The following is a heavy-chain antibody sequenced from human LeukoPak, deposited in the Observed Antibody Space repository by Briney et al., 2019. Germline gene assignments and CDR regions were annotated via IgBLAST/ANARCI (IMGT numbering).Heavy chain of an antibody. CDR3: ARDRQWPPHYYFDY. J-gene: IGHJ4*02. CDR2: IIPIFGTA. V-gene: IGHV1-69*13. D-gene: IGHD6-19*01. Sequence: ASVKVSCKASGGTFSSYAISWVRQAPGQGLEWMGGIIPIFGTANYAQKFQGRVTITADESTSTAYMELSSLRSEGTAVYYCARDRQWPPHYYFDYWGQGTLVTVSS. CDR1: GGTFSSYA.